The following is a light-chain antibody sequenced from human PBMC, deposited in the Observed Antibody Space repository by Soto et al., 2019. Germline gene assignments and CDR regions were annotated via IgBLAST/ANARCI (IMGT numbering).Light chain of an antibody. J-gene: IGKJ5*01. V-gene: IGKV3-20*01. CDR1: QGVSSY. CDR3: QQYGSSPIT. CDR2: GAS. Sequence: IVLTQSPTTLSLSPGERATLSCRASQGVSSYLAWYQQKPGQAPRLLIYGASSRATGIPDRFSGSGSGTDFTLTISRLEPEDFAVYYCQQYGSSPITFGQGTRLEIK.